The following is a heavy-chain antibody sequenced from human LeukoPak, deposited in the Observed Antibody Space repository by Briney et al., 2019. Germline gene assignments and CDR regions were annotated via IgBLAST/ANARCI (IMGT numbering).Heavy chain of an antibody. CDR1: GFTFSSYT. CDR3: ARDRGSRWFGPIDY. Sequence: GGSLRLSCAASGFTFSSYTMNWVRQAPGKGLEWVAVIWSDGGNTHYADSVKGRFTISRDNSKNTLYLQMSSLGDEDTAVYYCARDRGSRWFGPIDYWGQGTLVTVSS. V-gene: IGHV3-33*08. D-gene: IGHD6-13*01. CDR2: IWSDGGNT. J-gene: IGHJ4*02.